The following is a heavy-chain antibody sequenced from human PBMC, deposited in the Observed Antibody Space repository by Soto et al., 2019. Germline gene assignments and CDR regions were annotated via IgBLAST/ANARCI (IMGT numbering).Heavy chain of an antibody. D-gene: IGHD3-3*01. CDR3: ARVIWSGHLTSDL. CDR2: ISSSSSTI. J-gene: IGHJ5*02. V-gene: IGHV3-48*02. CDR1: GFTFSSNS. Sequence: EVQVVESRGGLVQPGGSLRLSCAASGFTFSSNSMNWVRQAPGKGLEWISYISSSSSTIYADSVKGRFPISRDNAKNALYLQMNSLRDEDTAVYYCARVIWSGHLTSDLWGQGTLVTVSS.